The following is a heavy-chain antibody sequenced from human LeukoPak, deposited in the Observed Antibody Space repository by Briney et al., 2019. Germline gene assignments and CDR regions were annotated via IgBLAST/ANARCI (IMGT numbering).Heavy chain of an antibody. D-gene: IGHD4-23*01. V-gene: IGHV4-61*01. CDR1: GGSVSSGSYY. Sequence: SETLSLTCTVSGGSVSSGSYYWSWIRQPPGKGLEWIGYIYYSGSTNYNPSHKSRVTISVDTSKNQLSLKLSSVTAADTAVYYCARERGGNDWFDPWGQGTLVTVSS. CDR2: IYYSGST. J-gene: IGHJ5*02. CDR3: ARERGGNDWFDP.